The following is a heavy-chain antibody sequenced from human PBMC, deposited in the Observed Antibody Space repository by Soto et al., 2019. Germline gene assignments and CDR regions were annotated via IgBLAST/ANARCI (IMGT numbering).Heavy chain of an antibody. CDR3: ARGNLSVDFDP. J-gene: IGHJ4*02. D-gene: IGHD3-3*02. V-gene: IGHV3-30*03. CDR1: GFNFGFFG. Sequence: QIQLVESGGDVVQPGRSLRLSCTASGFNFGFFGMHWVRQAPGKGLEWVAFISADGTNKYYAESVRGRFTLSRDNSMRTGFLQMNSLRDDDTGVYFCARGNLSVDFDPWGRGTLVTVTS. CDR2: ISADGTNK.